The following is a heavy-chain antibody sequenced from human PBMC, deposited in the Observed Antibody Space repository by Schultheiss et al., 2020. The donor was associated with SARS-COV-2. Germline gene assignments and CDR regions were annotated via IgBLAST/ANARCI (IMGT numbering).Heavy chain of an antibody. CDR1: GFTFSSYG. V-gene: IGHV3-33*01. CDR2: IWYDGSRK. D-gene: IGHD3-10*01. CDR3: ARGLTGIGFGDFMGMDV. J-gene: IGHJ6*02. Sequence: GGSLRLSCAASGFTFSSYGMHWVRQAPGKGLEWVAVIWYDGSRKYYADSVTGRFTISRDNSKNTLSLQMNSLRADDTAVYYCARGLTGIGFGDFMGMDVWGQGTTVTVSS.